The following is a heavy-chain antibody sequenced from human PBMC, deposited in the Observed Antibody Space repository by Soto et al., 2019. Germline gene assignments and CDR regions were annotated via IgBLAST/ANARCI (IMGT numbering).Heavy chain of an antibody. CDR2: IYYSGST. CDR3: ARVRWTVAGPGHFDY. J-gene: IGHJ4*02. D-gene: IGHD6-19*01. Sequence: SETLSLTCTVSGGSISSYYWIWIRQPPGKGLEWIGYIYYSGSTNYNPSLKSRVTISVDTSKNQFSLKLSSVTAADTAVYYCARVRWTVAGPGHFDYWGQGTLVTV. V-gene: IGHV4-59*01. CDR1: GGSISSYY.